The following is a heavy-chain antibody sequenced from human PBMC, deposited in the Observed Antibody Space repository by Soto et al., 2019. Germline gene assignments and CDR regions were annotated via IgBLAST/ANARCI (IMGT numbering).Heavy chain of an antibody. CDR1: GASISGYY. Sequence: SETLSLTCTVSGASISGYYWNWIRQPPGKGLEWIGYIYYNGSTNYNPSLKRRLTMSVDTSKNHFSLNLSSVTAADTAVYYCAREPYSSSSVRPFDIWGQGTMVTVSS. CDR2: IYYNGST. CDR3: AREPYSSSSVRPFDI. V-gene: IGHV4-59*01. J-gene: IGHJ3*02. D-gene: IGHD6-6*01.